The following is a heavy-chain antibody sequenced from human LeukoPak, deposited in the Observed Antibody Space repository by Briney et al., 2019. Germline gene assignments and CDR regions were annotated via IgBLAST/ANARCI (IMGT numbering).Heavy chain of an antibody. CDR2: IYSGGST. J-gene: IGHJ4*02. CDR1: GFTVSSNY. V-gene: IGHV3-66*01. CDR3: ARAREGH. Sequence: GGSLRLSCAASGFTVSSNYMSWVRQAPGKGLEWVSVIYSGGSTYYADSVKGRFTISRDNSKNTVHLQMNSLRADDTAVYYCARAREGHWGQGTLVTVSS.